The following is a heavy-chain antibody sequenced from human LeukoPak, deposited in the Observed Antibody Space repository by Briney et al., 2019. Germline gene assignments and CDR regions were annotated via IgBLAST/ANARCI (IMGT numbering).Heavy chain of an antibody. D-gene: IGHD6-13*01. J-gene: IGHJ4*02. Sequence: EALTISRLGSGYSLTSYWICWVRQMPGRGVGWMGIIYPRVSDTRYNPSIQGQVTISADKSISTAYLQWSSLKASDTAMYYCARLGGSSWEATRYYFDYWGQGTLVTVSS. CDR3: ARLGGSSWEATRYYFDY. V-gene: IGHV5-51*01. CDR1: GYSLTSYW. CDR2: IYPRVSDT.